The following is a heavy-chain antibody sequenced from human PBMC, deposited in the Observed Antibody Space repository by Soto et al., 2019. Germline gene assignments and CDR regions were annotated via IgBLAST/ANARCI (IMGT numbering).Heavy chain of an antibody. CDR1: GGSISSGGYY. V-gene: IGHV4-31*03. J-gene: IGHJ6*03. CDR3: AGGKKGYYYMDV. CDR2: IYYSGST. Sequence: QVQLQESGPGLVKPSQTLSLTCTVSGGSISSGGYYWSWIRQHPGKGLEWIGYIYYSGSTYYNPSLKSRVTISVDTSKNQFSLKLSSVTAADTAMYYCAGGKKGYYYMDVWGKGTTVTVSS. D-gene: IGHD3-16*01.